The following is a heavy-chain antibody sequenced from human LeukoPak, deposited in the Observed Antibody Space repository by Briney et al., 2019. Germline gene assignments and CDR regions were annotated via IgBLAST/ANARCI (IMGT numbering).Heavy chain of an antibody. CDR1: GFTFDDYG. CDR2: INWYGGST. J-gene: IGHJ4*02. D-gene: IGHD3-22*01. Sequence: GGSLRLSCAASGFTFDDYGMSWVGQAPGKGLEWVSGINWYGGSTGYEDSVRGRFTISRDNAKNSLYLQMNSLRAEDTALYYCARDETRGYYFPGYWGQGTLVTVSS. V-gene: IGHV3-20*04. CDR3: ARDETRGYYFPGY.